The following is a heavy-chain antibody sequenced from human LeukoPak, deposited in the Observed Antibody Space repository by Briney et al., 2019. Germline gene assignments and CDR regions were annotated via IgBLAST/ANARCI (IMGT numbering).Heavy chain of an antibody. CDR3: ARVHDSSGYYYVPLHY. J-gene: IGHJ4*02. CDR1: GGTFSSYA. D-gene: IGHD3-22*01. Sequence: ASVKVSCKASGGTFSSYAISWVRQAPGQGLEWMGGIIPIFGTANYAQKFQGRVTITADESTSTAYMELSSLRSEDTAMYYCARVHDSSGYYYVPLHYWGQGTLVTVSS. V-gene: IGHV1-69*13. CDR2: IIPIFGTA.